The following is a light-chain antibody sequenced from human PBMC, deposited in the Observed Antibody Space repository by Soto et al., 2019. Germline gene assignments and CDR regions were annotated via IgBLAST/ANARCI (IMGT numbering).Light chain of an antibody. CDR3: QQADRFPPS. Sequence: DIQMTQSPSSVSASIGDRVTISCRASQSIYKWLVWYQQKPGKAPKLLIYAASSLQSGVPSRFSGSGYGTDFTLPISSLQPEDFSTYYCQQADRFPPSFGGGNKVEI. CDR2: AAS. CDR1: QSIYKW. V-gene: IGKV1-12*01. J-gene: IGKJ4*01.